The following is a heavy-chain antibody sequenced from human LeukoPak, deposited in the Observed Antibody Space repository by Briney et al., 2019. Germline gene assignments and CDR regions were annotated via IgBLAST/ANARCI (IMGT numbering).Heavy chain of an antibody. V-gene: IGHV4-4*07. CDR2: IYTSGST. D-gene: IGHD3-3*01. J-gene: IGHJ6*02. CDR3: AREFKYYDFWSGYYNGGYYYGMDV. Sequence: SETLSLTCTVFGGSISSYYWSWIRQPAGKGLEWIGRIYTSGSTNYNPSLKSRVTMSVDTSKNQFSLKLSSVTAADTAVYYCAREFKYYDFWSGYYNGGYYYGMDVWGQGTTVTVSS. CDR1: GGSISSYY.